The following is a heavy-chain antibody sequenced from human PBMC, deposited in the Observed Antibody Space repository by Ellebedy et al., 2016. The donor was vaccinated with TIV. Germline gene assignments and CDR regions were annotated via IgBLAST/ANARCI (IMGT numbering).Heavy chain of an antibody. D-gene: IGHD5-18*01. CDR1: AFTVSSNY. CDR2: IYSGGST. CDR3: AREPRDPAIYYGMDV. J-gene: IGHJ6*02. Sequence: GESLKISCAASAFTVSSNYMRWVHQAALEGLGCVSVIYSGGSTYYSDSVKGRSTISRDNSKNTLYLQMNSLRAEDTAVYYCAREPRDPAIYYGMDVWGQGTTVTVSS. V-gene: IGHV3-53*01.